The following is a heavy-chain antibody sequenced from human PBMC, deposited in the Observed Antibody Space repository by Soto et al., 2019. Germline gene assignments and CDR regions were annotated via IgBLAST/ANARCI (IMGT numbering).Heavy chain of an antibody. D-gene: IGHD3-16*02. J-gene: IGHJ6*02. CDR3: ARHISPFGGVIVPPGMDV. V-gene: IGHV5-51*01. CDR2: IYPGDSDT. CDR1: GYTFTNYW. Sequence: GESLKIACKGFGYTFTNYWIGWVRQMPGKGPEWMGIIYPGDSDTKYNPSFQGQVTISADKSITTTYLQWSSLKASDTAMHYCARHISPFGGVIVPPGMDVWGQGTTVTVSS.